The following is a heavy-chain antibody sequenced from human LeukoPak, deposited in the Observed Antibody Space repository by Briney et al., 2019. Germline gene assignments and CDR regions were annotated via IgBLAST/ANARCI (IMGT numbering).Heavy chain of an antibody. D-gene: IGHD6-13*01. Sequence: GGSLRLSCAASGFTFSDYYMSWIRQAPGKGLEWVSYISSSGSTIYYADSVKGQFTISRDDAKNSLYLQMNSLRAEDTAVYYCAREHGYTSSWYVNYWGQGTLVTVSS. J-gene: IGHJ4*02. CDR2: ISSSGSTI. CDR3: AREHGYTSSWYVNY. V-gene: IGHV3-11*04. CDR1: GFTFSDYY.